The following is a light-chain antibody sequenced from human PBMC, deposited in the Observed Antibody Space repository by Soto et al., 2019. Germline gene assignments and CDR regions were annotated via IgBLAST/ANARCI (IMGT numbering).Light chain of an antibody. CDR2: KAS. CDR3: QQYDSYSGT. CDR1: QSIRSW. J-gene: IGKJ4*01. Sequence: DIQMTQSPSTLSASVGDRVTITCRASQSIRSWLAWYQQKPGKAPKLLIDKASNLESGVPSRFSGSESGTEFTLSISSLQPDDFATYYCQQYDSYSGTFGGGTKVEI. V-gene: IGKV1-5*03.